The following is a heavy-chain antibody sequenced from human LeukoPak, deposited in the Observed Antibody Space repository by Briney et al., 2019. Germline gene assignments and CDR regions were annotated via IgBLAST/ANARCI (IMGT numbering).Heavy chain of an antibody. J-gene: IGHJ6*03. CDR2: IYYSGST. Sequence: SETLSLTCTVSGGSISSYYWSWIRQPPGKGLEWIGYIYYSGSTNYNPSLKSRVTISVDTSKNQFSLKLSSVTAADTAVYYCARSDYNYYYYMDVWGKGTTVTVSS. CDR3: ARSDYNYYYYMDV. D-gene: IGHD3-10*01. CDR1: GGSISSYY. V-gene: IGHV4-59*01.